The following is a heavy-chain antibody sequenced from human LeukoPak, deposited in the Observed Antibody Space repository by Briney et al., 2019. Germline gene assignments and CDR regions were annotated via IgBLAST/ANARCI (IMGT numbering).Heavy chain of an antibody. Sequence: GGSLRLSCAASGFTFSSYSMNWVRQAPGKGLEWVSYISSSSSTIYYADSAKGRFTISRDNAKNSLYLQMNSLRAEDTAVYYCARMKGIVPRWGQGTLVTVSS. D-gene: IGHD2-8*01. CDR2: ISSSSSTI. CDR3: ARMKGIVPR. V-gene: IGHV3-48*01. J-gene: IGHJ4*02. CDR1: GFTFSSYS.